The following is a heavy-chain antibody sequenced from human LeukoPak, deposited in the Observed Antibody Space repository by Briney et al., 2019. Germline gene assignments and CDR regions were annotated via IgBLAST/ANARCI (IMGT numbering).Heavy chain of an antibody. CDR2: ISGSGAGT. Sequence: PGGSLRLSCVASGFTFSTYGMSWVRQAPGKGLEWVSAISGSGAGTYYADSVKGRFTISRDNSKNTLYLQVNSLRAEDTAVYYCAKDVDLVALTFDYWGQGTLVTVSS. V-gene: IGHV3-23*01. CDR3: AKDVDLVALTFDY. J-gene: IGHJ4*02. D-gene: IGHD2-8*02. CDR1: GFTFSTYG.